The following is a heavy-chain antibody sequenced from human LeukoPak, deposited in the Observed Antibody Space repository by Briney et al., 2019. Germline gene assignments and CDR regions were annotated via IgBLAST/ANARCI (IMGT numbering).Heavy chain of an antibody. J-gene: IGHJ6*03. Sequence: PSETLSLTCTVSSGSISSSDYYWSWIRQPAGKGLEWIGRISTIGSTNYNPSLNSRVTISIGTSKNQFSLKLSSVTAADTAVYYCARDGCGGSCFHYYYYYMDVWGKGTTVTISS. CDR2: ISTIGST. CDR1: SGSISSSDYY. CDR3: ARDGCGGSCFHYYYYYMDV. V-gene: IGHV4-61*02. D-gene: IGHD2-15*01.